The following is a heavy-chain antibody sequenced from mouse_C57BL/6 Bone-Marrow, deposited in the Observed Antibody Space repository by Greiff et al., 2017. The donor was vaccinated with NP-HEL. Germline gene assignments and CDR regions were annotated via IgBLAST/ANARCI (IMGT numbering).Heavy chain of an antibody. J-gene: IGHJ4*01. D-gene: IGHD2-3*01. CDR2: IDPSDSET. CDR3: ARRWLPDAMDY. Sequence: QVQLQQPGAELVRPGSSVKLSCKASGYTFTSYWMHWVKQRPIQGLEWIGNIDPSDSETHYNQKFKDKATLTVDKYSSTAYMQLSSLTSEDSAVYYCARRWLPDAMDYWGQGTSVTVSS. V-gene: IGHV1-52*01. CDR1: GYTFTSYW.